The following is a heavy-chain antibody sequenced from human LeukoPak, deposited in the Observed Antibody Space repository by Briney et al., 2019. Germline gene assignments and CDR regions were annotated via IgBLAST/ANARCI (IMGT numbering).Heavy chain of an antibody. J-gene: IGHJ4*02. Sequence: AASVKVSCKASGGTFSSYAISWVRQAPGQGLEWMGGIIPIFGTANYAQKFQGRVTITTDESTSTAYMELSSLRSEDTAVYYCARDRGVFGVVIMAYWGQGTLVTVSS. CDR1: GGTFSSYA. V-gene: IGHV1-69*05. CDR3: ARDRGVFGVVIMAY. CDR2: IIPIFGTA. D-gene: IGHD3-3*01.